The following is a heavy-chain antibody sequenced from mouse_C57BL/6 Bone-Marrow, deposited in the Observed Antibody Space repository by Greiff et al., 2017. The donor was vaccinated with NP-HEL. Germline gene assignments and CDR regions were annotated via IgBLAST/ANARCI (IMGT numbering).Heavy chain of an antibody. Sequence: VQLQESGAELAKPGASVKLSCKASGYTFTSYWMHWVKQRPGQGLEWIGYINPSSGYTKYNQKFKDTATLTADKSSSPADMQLSSLTYEDSAVYYCARRRKSYDPYYFDYWGQGTTLTVSS. V-gene: IGHV1-7*01. CDR3: ARRRKSYDPYYFDY. D-gene: IGHD2-12*01. CDR2: INPSSGYT. CDR1: GYTFTSYW. J-gene: IGHJ2*01.